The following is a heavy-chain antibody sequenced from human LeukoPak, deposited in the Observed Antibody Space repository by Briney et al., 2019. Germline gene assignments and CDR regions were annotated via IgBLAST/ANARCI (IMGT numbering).Heavy chain of an antibody. CDR3: AKGRNYDFWSGYYVAH. CDR1: GFTFSSYA. V-gene: IGHV3-23*01. D-gene: IGHD3-3*01. Sequence: GGSLRLSCAASGFTFSSYAMSWVRQAPGKGLEWVSAISGSGGSTYYADSVKGRFTISRDNSKNTLYLQMNSLRAEDTAVYYCAKGRNYDFWSGYYVAHWGQGTLDTVSS. CDR2: ISGSGGST. J-gene: IGHJ4*02.